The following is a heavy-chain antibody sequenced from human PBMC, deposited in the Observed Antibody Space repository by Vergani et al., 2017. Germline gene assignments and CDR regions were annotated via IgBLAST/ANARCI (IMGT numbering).Heavy chain of an antibody. D-gene: IGHD3-10*01. V-gene: IGHV3-21*01. CDR1: GFTSSSYS. CDR2: ISSSSSYI. CDR3: ARDLALVRGQRLFDP. Sequence: VQLVESGGGLVKPGGSLRLSCAASGFTSSSYSMNWVRQAPGKGLEWVSSISSSSSYIYYADSVKGRFTISRDNAKNSLYLQMNSLRAEDTAVYYCARDLALVRGQRLFDPWGQGTLVTVSS. J-gene: IGHJ5*02.